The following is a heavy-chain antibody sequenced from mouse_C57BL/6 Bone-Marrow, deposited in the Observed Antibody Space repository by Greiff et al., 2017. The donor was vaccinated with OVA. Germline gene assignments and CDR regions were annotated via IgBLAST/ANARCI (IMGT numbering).Heavy chain of an antibody. CDR2: IWRGGST. J-gene: IGHJ3*01. Sequence: VQLQQSGPGLVQPSPSLSITCTVSGFSLTSYGVHWVRQSPGKGLEWLGVIWRGGSTASNAPFISRLSISKDNSKSQVFFKMNSLQADDTAIYYCARPTTMVTTAWLADWGQGTLVTAAA. V-gene: IGHV2-2*01. D-gene: IGHD2-1*01. CDR1: GFSLTSYG. CDR3: ARPTTMVTTAWLAD.